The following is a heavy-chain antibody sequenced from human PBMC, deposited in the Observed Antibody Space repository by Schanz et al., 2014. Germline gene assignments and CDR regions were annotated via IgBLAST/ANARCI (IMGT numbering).Heavy chain of an antibody. CDR3: GRAGTGMAGWYFEL. J-gene: IGHJ2*01. Sequence: EEQLVESGGGLVQPGGSLRLSCSASGFTFSIYAMHWVRQAPGKGLEYVSAISHDGYSTYYADSVKGRFTISRDNSKNTLFLQMSSLRVDDMAVYYCGRAGTGMAGWYFELWGHGTLVTVSS. V-gene: IGHV3-64D*06. CDR2: ISHDGYST. CDR1: GFTFSIYA. D-gene: IGHD5-18*01.